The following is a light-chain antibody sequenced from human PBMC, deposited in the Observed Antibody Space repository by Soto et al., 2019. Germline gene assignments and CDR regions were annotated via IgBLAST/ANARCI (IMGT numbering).Light chain of an antibody. CDR1: SSNIGRNT. Sequence: QSVLTQPPSASGTPGQRVTISCSGSSSNIGRNTVNWYQQLPGTALKLLIYSNDQRPSGVPDRFSGSKSGTSASLAISGLQSEDEADYYCAAWDDSLNGGVFGGGTKLTVL. V-gene: IGLV1-44*01. CDR3: AAWDDSLNGGV. J-gene: IGLJ3*02. CDR2: SND.